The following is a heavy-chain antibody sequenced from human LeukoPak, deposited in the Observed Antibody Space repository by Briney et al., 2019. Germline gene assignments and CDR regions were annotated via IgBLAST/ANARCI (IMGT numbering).Heavy chain of an antibody. D-gene: IGHD3-16*02. CDR3: ARYIWGSYPTFEDY. J-gene: IGHJ4*02. V-gene: IGHV4-59*01. CDR1: GGSISSYY. CDR2: ISYSGST. Sequence: SETLSLTCTVSGGSISSYYWSWIRQPPGKGLEWIGYISYSGSTNYNPSLKSRVTISVDTSKNQLSLKLNSVTAADSAVYYCARYIWGSYPTFEDYWGQGSLVTVSS.